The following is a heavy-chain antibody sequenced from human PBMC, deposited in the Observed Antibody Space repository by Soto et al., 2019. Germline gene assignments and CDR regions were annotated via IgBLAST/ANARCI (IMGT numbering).Heavy chain of an antibody. CDR3: ARVASSTIFGGVPQEDYCYGMDG. D-gene: IGHD3-3*01. V-gene: IGHV1-2*02. J-gene: IGHJ6*04. CDR1: GYTFNGYY. Sequence: ASVKVSCKASGYTFNGYYMYWVRQAPGQGLEWMGWINPNSGGTNYAQKFQGRVTVTRDTSISTAYMELSRLRSDDTAMYYCARVASSTIFGGVPQEDYCYGMDGWGTGTTVTVSS. CDR2: INPNSGGT.